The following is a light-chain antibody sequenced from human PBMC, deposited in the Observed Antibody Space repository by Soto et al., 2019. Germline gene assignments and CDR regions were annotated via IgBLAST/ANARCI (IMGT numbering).Light chain of an antibody. CDR2: MLS. J-gene: IGKJ4*01. CDR3: MQRMKFPLT. V-gene: IGKV2-40*01. CDR1: QSLFDRDDDKTY. Sequence: IVLTQAPLSLPVIPGEAASISCSSSQSLFDRDDDKTYLDWYLQRPGQSPQLLIYMLSHRASGGPDRFSGSGSDTDFTLKISRVEPEDVGVYYCMQRMKFPLTFGGGTKVDIK.